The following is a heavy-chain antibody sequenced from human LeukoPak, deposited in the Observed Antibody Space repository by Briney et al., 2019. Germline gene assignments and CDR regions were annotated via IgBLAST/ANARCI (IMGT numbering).Heavy chain of an antibody. CDR3: ATGSRDGYNPVFWVGGRRLFGY. Sequence: GGSLRLSCAASGFTFDDYAMHWVRHAPGKGLEWVSGISWNSGSIGYADSVKGRFTISRDNAKNSLYLQMNSLRAEDTAVYYCATGSRDGYNPVFWVGGRRLFGYWGQGTLVTVSS. V-gene: IGHV3-9*01. CDR1: GFTFDDYA. CDR2: ISWNSGSI. D-gene: IGHD5-24*01. J-gene: IGHJ4*02.